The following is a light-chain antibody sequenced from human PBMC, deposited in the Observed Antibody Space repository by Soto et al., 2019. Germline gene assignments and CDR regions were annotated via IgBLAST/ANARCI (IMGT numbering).Light chain of an antibody. Sequence: IQLTQSPSSLSASVGDRVTITCRASQGISSYLAWYQQKPGKAPELLIYDGSTLQSGVPSRFSGSGSGTDFTLTISRLQPEDFATYYCQQLKSYPLTFGGGTKVEI. V-gene: IGKV1-9*01. CDR1: QGISSY. CDR2: DGS. CDR3: QQLKSYPLT. J-gene: IGKJ4*01.